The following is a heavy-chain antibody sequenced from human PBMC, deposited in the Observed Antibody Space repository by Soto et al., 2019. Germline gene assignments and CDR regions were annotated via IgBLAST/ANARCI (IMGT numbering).Heavy chain of an antibody. Sequence: QVLLQESGPGLVNPWETLSLTCTVSGGSISTYYWSWIRQPPGKALDWIAYVYYSGNTNYNPSFNSRGTMSVDTSKNQVSLDLDSLTAADTAVYYCARSRDERTQSNNRFDPWGQGTLVTVSA. V-gene: IGHV4-59*01. J-gene: IGHJ5*02. CDR1: GGSISTYY. CDR3: ARSRDERTQSNNRFDP. CDR2: VYYSGNT. D-gene: IGHD1-1*01.